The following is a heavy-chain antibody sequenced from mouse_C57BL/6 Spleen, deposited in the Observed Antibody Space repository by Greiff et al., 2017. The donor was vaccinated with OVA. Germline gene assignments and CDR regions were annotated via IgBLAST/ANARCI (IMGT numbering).Heavy chain of an antibody. D-gene: IGHD1-1*01. CDR2: IDPANGNT. Sequence: EVQLQQSVAELVRPGASVKLSCTASGFNIKNTYMHWVKQRPEQGLEWIGRIDPANGNTKYAPKFQGKATITADKSSNTAYLQLSSLPSEYTAIYYCARSDYGSSPYYAMDYWGQGTSVTVSS. J-gene: IGHJ4*01. V-gene: IGHV14-3*01. CDR3: ARSDYGSSPYYAMDY. CDR1: GFNIKNTY.